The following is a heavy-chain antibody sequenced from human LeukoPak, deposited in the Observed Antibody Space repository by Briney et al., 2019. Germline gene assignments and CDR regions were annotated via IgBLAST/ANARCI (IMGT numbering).Heavy chain of an antibody. Sequence: GGSLRLSCAASGFTFSNHWMSWVRQAPGKGLEWVANIKQDGSEQYYVDSVKGRFTISRDNSKNSLYLQMNSLRAEDTAVYYCVRWSGSWYYWGQGTLVTVSS. CDR3: VRWSGSWYY. D-gene: IGHD6-13*01. V-gene: IGHV3-7*05. CDR1: GFTFSNHW. J-gene: IGHJ4*02. CDR2: IKQDGSEQ.